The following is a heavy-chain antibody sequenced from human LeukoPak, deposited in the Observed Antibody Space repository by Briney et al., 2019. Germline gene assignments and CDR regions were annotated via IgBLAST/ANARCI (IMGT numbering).Heavy chain of an antibody. CDR3: ARETTYYYGSRTYNWFDP. D-gene: IGHD3-10*01. J-gene: IGHJ5*02. CDR1: GFTFSSYE. Sequence: GGSLRLSCAASGFTFSSYEMNWVRQAPGKGLEWVSYISSSGSTIYYADSVKGRFTISRDNAMNSLYLQMNSLRAEDTAVYYCARETTYYYGSRTYNWFDPWGQGTLVTVSS. CDR2: ISSSGSTI. V-gene: IGHV3-48*03.